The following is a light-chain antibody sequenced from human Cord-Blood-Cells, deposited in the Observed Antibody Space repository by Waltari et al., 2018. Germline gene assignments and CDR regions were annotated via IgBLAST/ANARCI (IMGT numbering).Light chain of an antibody. CDR1: QSVLYSSNNKNY. CDR3: QQYYSTPRT. J-gene: IGKJ1*01. V-gene: IGKV4-1*01. Sequence: DIVMTQSPDSLAVSLGERANINCKSSQSVLYSSNNKNYLAWYQQKPGQPPKLLIYWASTRESGVPDRFSGSGSGTDFTLTISSRQAEDVAVYYCQQYYSTPRTFGQGTKVEIK. CDR2: WAS.